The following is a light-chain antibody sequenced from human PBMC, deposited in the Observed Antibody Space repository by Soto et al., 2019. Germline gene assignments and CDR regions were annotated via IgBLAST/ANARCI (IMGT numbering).Light chain of an antibody. CDR2: KAS. CDR1: QSISSW. J-gene: IGKJ1*01. Sequence: DIPMTQSPSTLSASVGDRVTITCRASQSISSWLDWYQQKPGKAPKLLIYKASSLESGVPSRFSGSGSGTEFTLTISSLQPDDFATYYCQQYNSYSTFGQGTKVEIQ. V-gene: IGKV1-5*03. CDR3: QQYNSYST.